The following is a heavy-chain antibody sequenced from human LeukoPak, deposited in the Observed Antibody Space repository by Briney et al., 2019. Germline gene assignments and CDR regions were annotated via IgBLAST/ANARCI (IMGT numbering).Heavy chain of an antibody. CDR1: GFTFSSYA. D-gene: IGHD3-16*01. J-gene: IGHJ4*02. CDR2: ISYDGSNK. CDR3: ARDRQDWGWDY. V-gene: IGHV3-30*04. Sequence: GGSLRLSCAASGFTFSSYAMHWVRQAPGKGLEWVAVISYDGSNKYYADSVKGRFTISRDNSKNTLYLQMNSLRAEDTAVYYCARDRQDWGWDYWGQGTLVTVSS.